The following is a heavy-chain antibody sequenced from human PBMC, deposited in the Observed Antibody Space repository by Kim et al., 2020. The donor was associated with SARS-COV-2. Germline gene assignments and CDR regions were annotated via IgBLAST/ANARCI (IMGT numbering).Heavy chain of an antibody. V-gene: IGHV4-59*01. CDR1: GGSISSYY. CDR2: IYYSGST. Sequence: SETLSLTCTVSGGSISSYYWSWIRQPPGKGLEWIGYIYYSGSTNYNPSLKSRVTISVDTSKNQFSLKLSSVTAADTAVYYCARGRYGSGSYHYWGQGTLVTVSS. J-gene: IGHJ4*02. CDR3: ARGRYGSGSYHY. D-gene: IGHD3-10*01.